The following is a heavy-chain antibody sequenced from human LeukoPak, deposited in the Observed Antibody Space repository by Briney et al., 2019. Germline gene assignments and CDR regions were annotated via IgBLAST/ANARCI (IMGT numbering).Heavy chain of an antibody. D-gene: IGHD3-22*01. V-gene: IGHV3-11*05. CDR2: VSGNGVHT. CDR3: AREYYYDSSGYYPYYYYYYGMDV. Sequence: GGSLRLSCAASGFKFSDYYLSWIRQAPGKGLEWVSYVSGNGVHTAYADSVKGRFAISRDNAKNSLYLQMNSLRAEDTAVYYCAREYYYDSSGYYPYYYYYYGMDVWGQGTTVTVSS. J-gene: IGHJ6*02. CDR1: GFKFSDYY.